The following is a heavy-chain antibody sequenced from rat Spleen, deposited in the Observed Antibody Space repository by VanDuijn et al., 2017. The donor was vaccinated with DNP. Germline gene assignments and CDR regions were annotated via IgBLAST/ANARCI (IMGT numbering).Heavy chain of an antibody. CDR2: VTSSGGST. J-gene: IGHJ1*01. D-gene: IGHD1-1*01. CDR1: GFTSSNYG. Sequence: EVQLVESGGGLVQPGGSLKLSCAASGFTSSNYGMHWIRQAPTKGLEWVASVTSSGGSTYYPDSVKGRFIISRDNARNTLYLQMNSLRSEDTATYYCARGVYYYSATYWYFDFWGPGTMVTVSS. CDR3: ARGVYYYSATYWYFDF. V-gene: IGHV5-19*01.